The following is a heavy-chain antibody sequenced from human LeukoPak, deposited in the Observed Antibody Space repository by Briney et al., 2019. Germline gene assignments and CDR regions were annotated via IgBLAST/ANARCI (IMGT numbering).Heavy chain of an antibody. CDR1: GFTFSNYA. CDR2: FSGSGGGST. CDR3: AKDMYEYSSSYYYYYYYMDV. J-gene: IGHJ6*03. Sequence: GGSLRLSCAASGFTFSNYAMTWVPHAPGKGLWWVSTFSGSGGGSTYYADSVKGRFTISRDNSKSTLYLQMNSLRAEDTAVYYCAKDMYEYSSSYYYYYYYMDVWGMGTTVTVSS. D-gene: IGHD6-6*01. V-gene: IGHV3-23*01.